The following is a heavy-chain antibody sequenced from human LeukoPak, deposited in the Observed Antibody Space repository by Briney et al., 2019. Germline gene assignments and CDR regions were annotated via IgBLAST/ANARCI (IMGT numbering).Heavy chain of an antibody. Sequence: ASVKVSRKASGGTFSSYAIRWVRQAPGQGVEWMGGIIPIFGTANYAQKFQGRVTITADESTSTAYMELSSLRSEDTAVYYCARDWEDGSGANWFDPWGQGTLVTVSS. D-gene: IGHD3-10*01. CDR3: ARDWEDGSGANWFDP. V-gene: IGHV1-69*01. J-gene: IGHJ5*02. CDR1: GGTFSSYA. CDR2: IIPIFGTA.